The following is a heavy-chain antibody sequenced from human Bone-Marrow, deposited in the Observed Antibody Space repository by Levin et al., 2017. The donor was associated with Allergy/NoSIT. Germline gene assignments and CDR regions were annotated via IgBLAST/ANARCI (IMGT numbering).Heavy chain of an antibody. Sequence: LSLTCAASGFTFNKSWMSWVRQDPGKGLAWVANIKPDGSEKNYVDSVKGRFTISRDNTENSQYLQMDSLRAEDTAVYYCVKGGGSFDYWGQGTLVTVSS. J-gene: IGHJ4*02. CDR3: VKGGGSFDY. CDR1: GFTFNKSW. CDR2: IKPDGSEK. V-gene: IGHV3-7*01. D-gene: IGHD1-14*01.